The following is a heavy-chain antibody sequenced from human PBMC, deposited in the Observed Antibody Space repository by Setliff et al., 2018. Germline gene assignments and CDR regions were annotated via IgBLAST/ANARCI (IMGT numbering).Heavy chain of an antibody. J-gene: IGHJ4*02. V-gene: IGHV1-18*01. CDR1: GYTSINYG. D-gene: IGHD3-22*01. CDR2: ISGSTDNT. Sequence: ASVKVSCKASGYTSINYGISWVRQAPGQGLEWMGWISGSTDNTNYAQKFRGEVTISADKSVNTAYLQWDSLRASDTAIYYCARGLDSGGWWSHRPYYFDNWGQGTVVTVSS. CDR3: ARGLDSGGWWSHRPYYFDN.